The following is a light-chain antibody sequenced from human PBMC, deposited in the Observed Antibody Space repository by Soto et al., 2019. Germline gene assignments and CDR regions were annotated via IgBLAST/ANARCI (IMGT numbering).Light chain of an antibody. J-gene: IGKJ2*01. Sequence: EIVMTQSPGTLSLSPGERATISCRASQVIGSRYLAWYHQKSGQAPRLLIYGASSRATGIPDRFSGSGSWTDFTLTISRLEPEDFGVYYCQQFGSSIPHTFGQGTKLEIK. CDR1: QVIGSRY. CDR3: QQFGSSIPHT. V-gene: IGKV3-20*01. CDR2: GAS.